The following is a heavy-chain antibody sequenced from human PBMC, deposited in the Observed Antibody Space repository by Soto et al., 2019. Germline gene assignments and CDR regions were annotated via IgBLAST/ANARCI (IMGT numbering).Heavy chain of an antibody. CDR3: ARDSEEYCSGGSCYGMDV. V-gene: IGHV3-23*01. Sequence: EVQLLESGGGLVRPGGSLRLSCAASGFTFSSYAMTWVRQAPGKGLEWVSGVSGTGGSAYYADSVKGRFTISRDNSKNTLYLQMNSLRAEDTAVYYCARDSEEYCSGGSCYGMDVWGQGTTVTVSS. CDR2: VSGTGGSA. D-gene: IGHD2-15*01. CDR1: GFTFSSYA. J-gene: IGHJ6*02.